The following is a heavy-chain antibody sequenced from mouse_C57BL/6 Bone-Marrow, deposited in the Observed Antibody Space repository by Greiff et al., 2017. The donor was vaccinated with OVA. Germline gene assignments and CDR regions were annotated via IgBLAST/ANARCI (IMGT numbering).Heavy chain of an antibody. Sequence: VKLQESGAELVRPGASVTLSCKASGYTFTDYEMHWVKQTPVHGLEWIGAIDPETGGTASNKKFKGKAILTADKSSSTAYMELRSLTSEDSAVYYCTREGSYFDYWGQGTTLTVSS. CDR1: GYTFTDYE. CDR2: IDPETGGT. J-gene: IGHJ2*01. CDR3: TREGSYFDY. V-gene: IGHV1-15*01.